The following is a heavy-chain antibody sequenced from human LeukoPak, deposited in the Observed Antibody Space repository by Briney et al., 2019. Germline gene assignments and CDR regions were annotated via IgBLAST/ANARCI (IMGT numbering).Heavy chain of an antibody. J-gene: IGHJ4*02. Sequence: SETLSLTCTVSGGSISSGGYYWSWIRQHPGKGLEWIGYIYYSGSTYYNPSLKSRVTISVDTSKNQFSLKLSSVTAADTAVYYCARGPDSYCSSTSCNDYWGQGTLVTVSS. CDR2: IYYSGST. V-gene: IGHV4-30-4*08. D-gene: IGHD2-2*01. CDR1: GGSISSGGYY. CDR3: ARGPDSYCSSTSCNDY.